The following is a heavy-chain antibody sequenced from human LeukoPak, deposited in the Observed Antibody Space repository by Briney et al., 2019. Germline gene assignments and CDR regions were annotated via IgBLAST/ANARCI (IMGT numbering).Heavy chain of an antibody. CDR3: ARIRDGYNDAYDI. CDR2: INPGGDNA. D-gene: IGHD5-24*01. J-gene: IGHJ3*02. Sequence: ASVKVSCKASGYTFTKYYIHWVRQAPGQGLEWMGLINPGGDNANYAQNFQGRVTMTRDTSTSTVYMELSSLRSEDTAIYYCARIRDGYNDAYDIWGQGTVVTVPS. CDR1: GYTFTKYY. V-gene: IGHV1-46*01.